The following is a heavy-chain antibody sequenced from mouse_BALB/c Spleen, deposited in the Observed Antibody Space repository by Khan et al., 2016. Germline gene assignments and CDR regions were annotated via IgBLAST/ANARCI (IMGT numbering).Heavy chain of an antibody. Sequence: EVELVESGGGLVQPGGSRKLSCAASGFTFSSLGMHWVRQAPEKGLEWVAFISSGSSSIYYAGTVKGRFTISRDNPKNTLSLQMTSLRSEVTAMYYCGGGDYWGQGSTLTVSS. J-gene: IGHJ2*01. CDR3: GGGDY. CDR1: GFTFSSLG. CDR2: ISSGSSSI. V-gene: IGHV5-17*02.